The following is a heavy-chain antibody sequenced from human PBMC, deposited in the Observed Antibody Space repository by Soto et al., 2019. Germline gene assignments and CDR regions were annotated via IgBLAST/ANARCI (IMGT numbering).Heavy chain of an antibody. CDR3: ATAGHSSSRYYYYGMDV. CDR1: GYTLIELS. D-gene: IGHD6-6*01. Sequence: ASVKVSCKVSGYTLIELSMHWVRRAPGNGLELMGGFDPEDVETIYAQKFQGRVTMTEDTSTDTAYMELSSLRSEDTAVYFCATAGHSSSRYYYYGMDVWGQGTTVTV. V-gene: IGHV1-24*01. J-gene: IGHJ6*02. CDR2: FDPEDVET.